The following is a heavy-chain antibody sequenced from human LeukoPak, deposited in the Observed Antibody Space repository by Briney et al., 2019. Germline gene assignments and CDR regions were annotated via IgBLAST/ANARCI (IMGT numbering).Heavy chain of an antibody. J-gene: IGHJ5*02. CDR3: ARGWELLS. CDR1: GYTFTSYG. V-gene: IGHV1-18*04. D-gene: IGHD3-10*01. Sequence: ASVKVSCKASGYTFTSYGISWVRQAPGHGLEWMGWIRSFNGDTNYAQKFQGRVTITADTSTSTAYMELRSLRSDDTAVYYCARGWELLSWGQGTLVTVSS. CDR2: IRSFNGDT.